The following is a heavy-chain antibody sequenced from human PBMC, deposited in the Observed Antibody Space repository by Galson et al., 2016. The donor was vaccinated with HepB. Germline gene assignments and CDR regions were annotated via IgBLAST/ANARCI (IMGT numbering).Heavy chain of an antibody. CDR2: INYRGVV. J-gene: IGHJ4*02. Sequence: SETLSLTCTVSGGSIGSDFWSWIRKPPGKGLEYIGYINYRGVVNYNPSLKSRLTMSVDMSKDQFSLKLTSVTAADTAVYYCARGTPNWAWALNCWGQGTLVTVSS. CDR1: GGSIGSDF. CDR3: ARGTPNWAWALNC. D-gene: IGHD1-1*01. V-gene: IGHV4-59*01.